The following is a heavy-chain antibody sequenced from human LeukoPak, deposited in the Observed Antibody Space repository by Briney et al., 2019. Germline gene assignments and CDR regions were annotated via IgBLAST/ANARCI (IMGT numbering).Heavy chain of an antibody. Sequence: GGSLRLSCAASGFTFSDYYMSWIRQAPGKGLEWVSYISSSGSTIYYADSVKGRFTISRDNAKNSLYLQMNSLRAEDTVVYYCARDSAYYDSSYNFDYWGQGTLVTVSS. D-gene: IGHD3-22*01. V-gene: IGHV3-11*01. CDR2: ISSSGSTI. CDR3: ARDSAYYDSSYNFDY. CDR1: GFTFSDYY. J-gene: IGHJ4*02.